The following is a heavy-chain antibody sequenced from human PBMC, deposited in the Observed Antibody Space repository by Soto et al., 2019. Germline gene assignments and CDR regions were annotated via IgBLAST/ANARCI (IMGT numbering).Heavy chain of an antibody. CDR2: INSNSGGT. CDR3: AILVGATSSDY. CDR1: GFTFTGYF. V-gene: IGHV1-2*02. D-gene: IGHD1-26*01. J-gene: IGHJ4*02. Sequence: GASVKVSCKASGFTFTGYFMHWVRQAPGQGLEWMGWINSNSGGTNYAQKFQGRVTMTRDTSISTAYMELSRLRSDDTAVYYCAILVGATSSDYWRQRTLVTVPS.